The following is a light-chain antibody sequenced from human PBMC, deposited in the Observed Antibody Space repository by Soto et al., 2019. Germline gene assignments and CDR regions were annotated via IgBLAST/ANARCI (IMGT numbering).Light chain of an antibody. V-gene: IGKV3-11*01. CDR3: QQYGSIPYT. Sequence: EIVLTQSPATLSLSPGERATLSCRASQSVSSYLAWYQQKPGQAPRLLIYDASNRATGIPARFSGSGSGTDFTLTISSLEPEDFAVYHCQQYGSIPYTFGQGT. CDR2: DAS. CDR1: QSVSSY. J-gene: IGKJ2*01.